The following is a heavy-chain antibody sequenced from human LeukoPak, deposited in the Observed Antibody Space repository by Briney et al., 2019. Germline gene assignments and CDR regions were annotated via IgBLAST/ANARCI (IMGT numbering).Heavy chain of an antibody. V-gene: IGHV3-66*01. J-gene: IGHJ4*02. CDR1: EFSVGSNY. CDR3: ARGPSRYHNT. CDR2: IYSGGST. Sequence: GGSLRLSCAASEFSVGSNYMTWVRQAPGKGLEWVSLIYSGGSTYYADSGKGRFTIARDNSKNTLYLQMNSLRAEDTAVYYCARGPSRYHNTGGQGTLVTVSS. D-gene: IGHD5-12*01.